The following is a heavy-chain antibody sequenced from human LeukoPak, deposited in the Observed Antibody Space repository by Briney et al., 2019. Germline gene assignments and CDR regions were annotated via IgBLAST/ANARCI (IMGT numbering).Heavy chain of an antibody. Sequence: PSETLSLTCTVSGGSIISSNYYWGWIRQPPGKGLVWIGSFYYSGSTYYNPSLKSRVTISVDTSKNQFFLRLSSVTAADTAFYYCATQLSTVLYPMDVWGQGTTVTVSS. CDR1: GGSIISSNYY. J-gene: IGHJ6*02. CDR3: ATQLSTVLYPMDV. V-gene: IGHV4-39*01. CDR2: FYYSGST. D-gene: IGHD4-11*01.